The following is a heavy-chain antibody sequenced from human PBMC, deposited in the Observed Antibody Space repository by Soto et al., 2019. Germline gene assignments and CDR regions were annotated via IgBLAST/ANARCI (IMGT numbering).Heavy chain of an antibody. V-gene: IGHV3-23*01. CDR2: ISGSGGST. Sequence: PGGSLRLSCAASGFTFSSYAMNWIRQAPGKGLEWVSAISGSGGSTYYADSVKGRFTISRDNSKNTLYLQMNSLRAEDTAVYYCAKAIQYIVATIDNPWGQGTLVTVSS. D-gene: IGHD5-12*01. CDR3: AKAIQYIVATIDNP. J-gene: IGHJ5*02. CDR1: GFTFSSYA.